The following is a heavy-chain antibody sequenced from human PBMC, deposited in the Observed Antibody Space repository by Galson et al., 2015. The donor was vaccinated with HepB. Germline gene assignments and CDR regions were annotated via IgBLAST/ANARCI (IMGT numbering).Heavy chain of an antibody. D-gene: IGHD3-10*01. CDR3: AREIGLRITMVQGVITDYYYYYMDV. J-gene: IGHJ6*03. CDR1: GYTFTSYG. CDR2: ISAYNGNT. Sequence: SVKVSCKASGYTFTSYGISWVRQAPGQGLEWMGWISAYNGNTNYAQKLQGRVTMTTDTSTSTAYMELRSLRSDDTAVYYCAREIGLRITMVQGVITDYYYYYMDVWGKGTTVTVSS. V-gene: IGHV1-18*01.